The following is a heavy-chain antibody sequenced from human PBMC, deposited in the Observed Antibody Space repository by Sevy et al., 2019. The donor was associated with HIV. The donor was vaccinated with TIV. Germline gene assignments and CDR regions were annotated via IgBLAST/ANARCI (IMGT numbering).Heavy chain of an antibody. CDR1: GDSISSYY. CDR3: ASGRPDYYYGMDV. D-gene: IGHD6-6*01. Sequence: SETLSLTCTVSGDSISSYYWSWIRQSPGKGLQWIGYLFYSGMTNYNPSLKSRVTISVDTSKNQFALQASYVTAAETAVYYCASGRPDYYYGMDVWGQGTTVTVSS. V-gene: IGHV4-59*01. J-gene: IGHJ6*02. CDR2: LFYSGMT.